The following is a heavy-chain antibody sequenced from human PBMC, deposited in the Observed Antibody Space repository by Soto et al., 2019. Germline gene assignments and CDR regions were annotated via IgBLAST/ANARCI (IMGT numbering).Heavy chain of an antibody. Sequence: ASVKVSCKASGYTFTSYAMHWVRQAPGQGLEWMGGINAGNGNTNYSQKFQGRVTMTKDTSTDTAYMELSSLRSEDTAVYYCATVIRYNWNLFDYWGQGTLVTVSS. CDR1: GYTFTSYA. V-gene: IGHV1-3*01. CDR2: INAGNGNT. D-gene: IGHD1-7*01. CDR3: ATVIRYNWNLFDY. J-gene: IGHJ4*02.